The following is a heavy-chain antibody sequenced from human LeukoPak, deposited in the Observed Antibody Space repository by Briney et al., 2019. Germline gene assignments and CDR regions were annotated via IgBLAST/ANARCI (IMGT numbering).Heavy chain of an antibody. J-gene: IGHJ4*02. Sequence: ASVKVSCKASGYTFTSYGISWVRQAPGQGLEWMGWISAYNGNTNYAQKLQGRVTMTTDTSTGTAYMELRSLRSDDTAVYYCARVSWFGEWYDYWGQGTLVTVSS. V-gene: IGHV1-18*01. CDR3: ARVSWFGEWYDY. CDR1: GYTFTSYG. D-gene: IGHD3-10*01. CDR2: ISAYNGNT.